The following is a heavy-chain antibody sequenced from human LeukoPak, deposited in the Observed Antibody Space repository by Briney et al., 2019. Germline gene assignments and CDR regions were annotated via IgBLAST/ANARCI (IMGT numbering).Heavy chain of an antibody. J-gene: IGHJ4*02. CDR2: ISWGSGSI. Sequence: PGGSLRLSCAASGFTFDNYAMQWVRQAPGKGLEWVSGISWGSGSIGYAESVKGRFSISRDNAKNTLYLQMNSLRVEDTAVYYCARGRPHGNDYWGQGTLVTVSS. CDR3: ARGRPHGNDY. CDR1: GFTFDNYA. D-gene: IGHD4-23*01. V-gene: IGHV3-9*01.